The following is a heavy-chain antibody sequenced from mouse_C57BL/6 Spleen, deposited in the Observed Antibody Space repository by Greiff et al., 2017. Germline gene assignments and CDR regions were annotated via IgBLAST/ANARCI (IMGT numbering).Heavy chain of an antibody. V-gene: IGHV5-17*01. J-gene: IGHJ2*01. CDR1: GFTFSDYG. D-gene: IGHD2-4*01. CDR2: ISSGSSTI. CDR3: ARSDYELCFDY. Sequence: EVKVVESGGGLVKPGGSLKLSCAASGFTFSDYGMHWVRQAPEKGLEWVAYISSGSSTIYYADTVKGRFTISRDNAKNTLFLQMTSLRSEDTAMYYCARSDYELCFDYWGQGTTLTVSS.